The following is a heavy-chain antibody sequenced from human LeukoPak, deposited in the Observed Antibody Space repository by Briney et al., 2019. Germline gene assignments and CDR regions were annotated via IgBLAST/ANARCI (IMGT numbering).Heavy chain of an antibody. CDR1: GGSISSSH. V-gene: IGHV4-59*01. CDR3: ARASRGHDY. J-gene: IGHJ4*02. Sequence: TASETLSLTCTVSGGSISSSHWSWIRQPPGKGLEWIGYIYYSGNTNYNPSLKSRVTISVDTSKNQFSLKLTSVTAADTAVYYCARASRGHDYWGQGTLVTVSS. D-gene: IGHD3-10*01. CDR2: IYYSGNT.